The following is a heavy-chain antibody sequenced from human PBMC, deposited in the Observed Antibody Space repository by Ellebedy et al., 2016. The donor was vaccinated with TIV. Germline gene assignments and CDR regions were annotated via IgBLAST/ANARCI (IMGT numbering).Heavy chain of an antibody. V-gene: IGHV1-46*01. CDR3: VTDPLDQPVDCFDN. D-gene: IGHD2-2*01. CDR2: INPGGSNT. Sequence: ASVKVSCKASGYTFTSFYMHWVRQAPGQGLAWMGMINPGGSNTSYPQEFQGRVTMTRDTSTTTVYMELSSLRSEDTAVYFCVTDPLDQPVDCFDNWGQGTLVTVSS. CDR1: GYTFTSFY. J-gene: IGHJ4*02.